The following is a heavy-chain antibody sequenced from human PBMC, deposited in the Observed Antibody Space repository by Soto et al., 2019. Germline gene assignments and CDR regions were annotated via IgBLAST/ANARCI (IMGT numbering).Heavy chain of an antibody. CDR1: EFTFSTYS. D-gene: IGHD6-13*01. J-gene: IGHJ6*02. V-gene: IGHV3-48*02. Sequence: EVQLVESGGRLVQPGGSLRLSCAASEFTFSTYSMNWVRQAPGKGLEWISYISSSSDIIYYADSVKGRFTISRDNAKNSLSLQMNSLRDEDTAVYYCARPYSNRWSIFYGLDVWGQGTTVTVSS. CDR2: ISSSSDII. CDR3: ARPYSNRWSIFYGLDV.